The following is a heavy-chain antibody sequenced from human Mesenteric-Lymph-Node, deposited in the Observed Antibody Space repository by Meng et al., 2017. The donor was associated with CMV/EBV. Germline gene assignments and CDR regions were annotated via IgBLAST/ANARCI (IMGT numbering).Heavy chain of an antibody. CDR2: INPSGGST. CDR3: ARVSYYDTLTGLDYFDY. D-gene: IGHD3-9*01. V-gene: IGHV1-46*01. J-gene: IGHJ4*02. CDR1: GGTFSRNA. Sequence: ASVKVSCKASGGTFSRNAISWVRQATGQGLEWMGIINPSGGSTSYAQKFQGRVTMTRDTSTSTVYMELSSLRSEDTAVYYCARVSYYDTLTGLDYFDYWGQGTLVTVSS.